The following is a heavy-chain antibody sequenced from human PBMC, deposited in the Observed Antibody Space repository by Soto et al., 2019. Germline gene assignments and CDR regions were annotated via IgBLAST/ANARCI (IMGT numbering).Heavy chain of an antibody. D-gene: IGHD5-18*01. J-gene: IGHJ6*02. CDR3: AKDIGGYSYGRPHYYYGTDV. CDR1: GFTFDDYA. Sequence: GGSLRLSCAASGFTFDDYAMHWVRQAPGKGLEWVSGISWNSGSIGYADSVKGRFTISRDNAKNSLYLQMNSLRAEDTALYYCAKDIGGYSYGRPHYYYGTDVWGQGTTVTVSS. V-gene: IGHV3-9*01. CDR2: ISWNSGSI.